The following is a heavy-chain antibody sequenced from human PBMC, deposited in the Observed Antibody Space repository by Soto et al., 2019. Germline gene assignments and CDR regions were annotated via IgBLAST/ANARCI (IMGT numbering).Heavy chain of an antibody. CDR1: GYTFTGYY. CDR3: ARVLQTGIVVVPAAMKPLGYMDV. CDR2: INPNSGGT. Sequence: ASVKVSCKASGYTFTGYYMHWVRQAPGQGLEWMGWINPNSGGTNYAQKFQGWVTMTRDTSISTAYMELSRLRSDDTAVYYCARVLQTGIVVVPAAMKPLGYMDVWGKGTTVTVSS. D-gene: IGHD2-2*01. V-gene: IGHV1-2*04. J-gene: IGHJ6*03.